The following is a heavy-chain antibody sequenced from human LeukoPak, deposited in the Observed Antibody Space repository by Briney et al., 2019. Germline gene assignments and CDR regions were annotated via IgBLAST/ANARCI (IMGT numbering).Heavy chain of an antibody. V-gene: IGHV4-34*01. D-gene: IGHD6-13*01. CDR1: GGSFSGYY. Sequence: RTSETLSLTYAVYGGSFSGYYWSWIRQPPGKGLEWIGEINHSGSTNSNPSLKSRVTMSVDTSKKQFSLKLRSMTAADTALYYCARRRSRYSSIDYWGQGTLVTVSS. CDR2: INHSGST. J-gene: IGHJ4*02. CDR3: ARRRSRYSSIDY.